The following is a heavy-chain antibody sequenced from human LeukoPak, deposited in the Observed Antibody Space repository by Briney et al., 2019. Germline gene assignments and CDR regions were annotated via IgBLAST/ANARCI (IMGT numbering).Heavy chain of an antibody. CDR3: ARASPTNYYYYGMDV. CDR1: GYSFTNYC. V-gene: IGHV5-51*01. CDR2: IYPGDSDT. J-gene: IGHJ6*02. Sequence: ESLKISCKGSGYSFTNYCVGWVRQMPGKGLDWMGIIYPGDSDTRYSPSFQGQVTISADKSITTAYLQWSSLKASDTAMYYCARASPTNYYYYGMDVWGQGTTVSVSS.